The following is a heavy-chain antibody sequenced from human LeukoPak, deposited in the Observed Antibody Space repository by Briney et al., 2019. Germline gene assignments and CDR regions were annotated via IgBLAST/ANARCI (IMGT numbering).Heavy chain of an antibody. D-gene: IGHD1-1*01. CDR2: INHSGST. CDR1: GGSFSGYY. J-gene: IGHJ4*02. CDR3: ARGERGHEHFFDY. V-gene: IGHV4-34*01. Sequence: SETLSLTCAVYGGSFSGYYWSWIRPPPGKGLEWIGEINHSGSTNYNPSLKSRVTISVDTSKNQFSLKLSSVTAADTAVYYCARGERGHEHFFDYWGQGTLVTVSS.